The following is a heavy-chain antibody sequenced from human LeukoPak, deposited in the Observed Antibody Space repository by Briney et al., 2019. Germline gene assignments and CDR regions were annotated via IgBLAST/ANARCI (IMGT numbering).Heavy chain of an antibody. CDR2: IYHSGST. V-gene: IGHV4-30-2*01. J-gene: IGHJ4*02. Sequence: SETLSLTCAVSGGSISSGGYSWSWIRQPPGKGLEWIGYIYHSGSTYYNPSLKSRVTISVDRSKNQFSLKLSSVTAADTAVYYCASAGLYDDFWSGYWYWGQGTLVTVSS. D-gene: IGHD3-3*01. CDR3: ASAGLYDDFWSGYWY. CDR1: GGSISSGGYS.